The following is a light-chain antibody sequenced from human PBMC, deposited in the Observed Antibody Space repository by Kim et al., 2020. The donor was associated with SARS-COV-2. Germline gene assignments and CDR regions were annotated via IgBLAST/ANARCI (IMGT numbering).Light chain of an antibody. Sequence: ARGQTARVPCGGNNVESKIVHWYQKKQGQALVLVIYRDNDRPSGIPVRFSASNPGNTATLTISRAQAGDEADYYCQVWDSSTYVFGSGTKFTVL. CDR3: QVWDSSTYV. CDR1: NVESKI. CDR2: RDN. J-gene: IGLJ1*01. V-gene: IGLV3-9*01.